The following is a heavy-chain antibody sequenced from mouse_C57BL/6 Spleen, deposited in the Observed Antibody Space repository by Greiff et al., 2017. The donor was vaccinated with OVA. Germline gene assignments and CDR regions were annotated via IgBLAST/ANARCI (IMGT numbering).Heavy chain of an antibody. CDR3: ARDRDGSDFDY. J-gene: IGHJ2*01. CDR1: GYSITSGYY. D-gene: IGHD2-3*01. V-gene: IGHV3-6*01. CDR2: ISYDGSN. Sequence: EVQLVESGPGLVKPSQSLSLTCSVTGYSITSGYYWNWIRQFPGNKLEWMGYISYDGSNNYNPSLKNRISITRDTSKNQFFLKLNSVTTEDTATYYCARDRDGSDFDYWGQGTTLTVSS.